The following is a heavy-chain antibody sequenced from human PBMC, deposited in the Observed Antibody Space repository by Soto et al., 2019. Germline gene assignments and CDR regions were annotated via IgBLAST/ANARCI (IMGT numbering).Heavy chain of an antibody. D-gene: IGHD3-3*01. V-gene: IGHV1-2*02. CDR1: GYTFTGYY. J-gene: IGHJ6*02. CDR3: ARAQYYDFWSGYSFNYGMDV. Sequence: ASVKVSCKASGYTFTGYYMHWVRQAPGQGLEWMGWINPNSGGTNYAQKFQGRVTMTRDTSISTAYMELSRLRSDDTAVYYCARAQYYDFWSGYSFNYGMDVWGQGTTVTVS. CDR2: INPNSGGT.